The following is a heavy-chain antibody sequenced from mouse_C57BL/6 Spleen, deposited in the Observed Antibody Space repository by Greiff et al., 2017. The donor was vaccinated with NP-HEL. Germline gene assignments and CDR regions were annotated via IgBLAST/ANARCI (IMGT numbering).Heavy chain of an antibody. CDR1: GYTFTSYW. CDR3: ARWGSSGPYYAMDY. Sequence: VQLQQSGAELVKPGASVKMSCKASGYTFTSYWITWVKQRPGQGLEWIGDIYPGSGSTNYNEKFKSKATLTVDTSSSTAYMQLSSLTSEDSAVYYCARWGSSGPYYAMDYWGQGTSVTVSS. CDR2: IYPGSGST. D-gene: IGHD3-2*02. J-gene: IGHJ4*01. V-gene: IGHV1-55*01.